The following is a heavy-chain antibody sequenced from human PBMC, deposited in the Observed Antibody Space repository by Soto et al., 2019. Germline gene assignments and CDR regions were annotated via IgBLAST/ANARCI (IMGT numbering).Heavy chain of an antibody. V-gene: IGHV5-10-1*03. J-gene: IGHJ5*02. CDR2: IDPDDSYV. Sequence: EVQLVQSGAEVKKPGDSLKISCKGSGYSFTSNWISWVRQMPGKGLEWMGRIDPDDSYVSYSPSFQGHVSISADKSVTTVYLQWSSLKASDSAMYYCVRRVDKDSSRDSARGYNWFDPWGQGTLVTVSS. CDR1: GYSFTSNW. D-gene: IGHD5-12*01. CDR3: VRRVDKDSSRDSARGYNWFDP.